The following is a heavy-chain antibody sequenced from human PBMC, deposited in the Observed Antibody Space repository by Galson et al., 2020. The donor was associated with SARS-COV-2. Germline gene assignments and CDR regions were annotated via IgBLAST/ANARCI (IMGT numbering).Heavy chain of an antibody. CDR3: AKTPSRQQLAFDY. CDR1: GFTFNNYV. Sequence: GGSLRLSCAASGFTFNNYVMNWVRQAPGKGPEWVSIIGGSGTSKYYADSVKGRFTISRDNSKNTLYLQMDSLRAEDTAIYYCAKTPSRQQLAFDYWGQGILVTVSS. V-gene: IGHV3-23*01. D-gene: IGHD6-13*01. J-gene: IGHJ4*02. CDR2: IGGSGTSK.